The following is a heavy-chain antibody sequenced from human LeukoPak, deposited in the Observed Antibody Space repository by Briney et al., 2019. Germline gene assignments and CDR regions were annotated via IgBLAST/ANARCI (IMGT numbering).Heavy chain of an antibody. D-gene: IGHD6-13*01. V-gene: IGHV1-69*04. Sequence: VASVKVSCKASGGTFSSYAISWVRQAPGQGLEWMGRIIPIFGIANYAQKFQGRVTITADKSTSTAYMELSSLGSEDTAVYYCATCIAAAGTRWFDPWGQGTLVTVSS. CDR1: GGTFSSYA. CDR3: ATCIAAAGTRWFDP. J-gene: IGHJ5*02. CDR2: IIPIFGIA.